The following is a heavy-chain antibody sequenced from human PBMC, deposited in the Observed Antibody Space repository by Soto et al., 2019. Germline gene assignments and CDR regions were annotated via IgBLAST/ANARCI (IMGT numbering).Heavy chain of an antibody. CDR3: AHSDLMYYYDSSGPYYFDY. V-gene: IGHV2-5*01. CDR2: IYWNDDK. J-gene: IGHJ4*02. Sequence: SGPTRVNPTQTLTLSCTFSGFSLSTSGVGVGWIRQPPGKALEWLALIYWNDDKRYSPSLKSRLTITKDTSKNQVVLTMTNMDPVDTATYYCAHSDLMYYYDSSGPYYFDYWGQGTLVTVSS. D-gene: IGHD3-22*01. CDR1: GFSLSTSGVG.